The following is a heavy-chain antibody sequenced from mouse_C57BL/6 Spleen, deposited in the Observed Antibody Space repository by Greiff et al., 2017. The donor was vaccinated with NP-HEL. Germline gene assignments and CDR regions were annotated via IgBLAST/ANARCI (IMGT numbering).Heavy chain of an antibody. J-gene: IGHJ2*01. CDR2: ISYDGSN. CDR3: ARGGSLLNY. D-gene: IGHD2-10*01. Sequence: EVKLMESGPGLVKPSQSLSLTCSVTGYSITSGYYWNWIRQFPGNKLEWMGYISYDGSNNYNPSLKNRISITRDTSKNQFFLKLNSVTTEDTATYYCARGGSLLNYWGQGTTLTVSS. CDR1: GYSITSGYY. V-gene: IGHV3-6*01.